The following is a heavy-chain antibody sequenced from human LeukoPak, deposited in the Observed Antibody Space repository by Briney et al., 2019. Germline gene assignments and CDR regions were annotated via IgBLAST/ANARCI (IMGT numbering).Heavy chain of an antibody. D-gene: IGHD3-9*01. CDR2: ISGSAIST. CDR1: GFTFSSYA. CDR3: AKGDNNILTGYYNSFDS. V-gene: IGHV3-23*01. J-gene: IGHJ4*02. Sequence: GGSLRLSCAASGFTFSSYAMSWIRQAPGKGLEWVSSISGSAISTYYAGSVKGRFTISRDNSRNTLYLQMNSLRAEDTALFYCAKGDNNILTGYYNSFDSWGQGTPVTVSS.